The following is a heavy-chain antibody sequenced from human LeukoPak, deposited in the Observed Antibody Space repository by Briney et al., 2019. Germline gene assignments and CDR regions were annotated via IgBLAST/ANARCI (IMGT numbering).Heavy chain of an antibody. CDR1: GVSVNSSQYY. CDR3: ARQREQYVDF. Sequence: SETLSLTCAVPGVSVNSSQYYWGWIRQPPGKGLEWIGTMYYSGSTYYNPSLKSRLTISVDTSKNQFFLNLITVTAADTAVYFCARQREQYVDFWGQGSLVTVSS. CDR2: MYYSGST. V-gene: IGHV4-39*01. J-gene: IGHJ4*02. D-gene: IGHD1-26*01.